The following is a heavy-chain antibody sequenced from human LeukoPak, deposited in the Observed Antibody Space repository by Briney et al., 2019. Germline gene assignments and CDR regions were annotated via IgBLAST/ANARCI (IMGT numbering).Heavy chain of an antibody. V-gene: IGHV4-34*01. D-gene: IGHD1-7*01. Sequence: KPSETLSLTCAVYGGSFSGYYWSWIRQPPGKGLEWIGEINHSGSTNYNPSLKSRVTISVDTSKNQFSLKLSSVTAADTAVYCCARISGTTDYYYYYMDVWGKGTTVTVSS. J-gene: IGHJ6*03. CDR2: INHSGST. CDR3: ARISGTTDYYYYYMDV. CDR1: GGSFSGYY.